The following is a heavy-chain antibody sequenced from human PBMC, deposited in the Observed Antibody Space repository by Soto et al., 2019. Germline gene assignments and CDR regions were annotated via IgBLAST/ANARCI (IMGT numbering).Heavy chain of an antibody. V-gene: IGHV4-59*08. CDR2: IYYSGST. D-gene: IGHD7-27*01. Sequence: PSDTLFLTCTVSGGSISSYYWSWIRQPPGKGLEWIGYIYYSGSTNYNPSLKSRVTISVDTSKNQFSLKLSSVTAADTAVYYCARRWGRTFDYWGQGTLVTLSS. J-gene: IGHJ4*02. CDR3: ARRWGRTFDY. CDR1: GGSISSYY.